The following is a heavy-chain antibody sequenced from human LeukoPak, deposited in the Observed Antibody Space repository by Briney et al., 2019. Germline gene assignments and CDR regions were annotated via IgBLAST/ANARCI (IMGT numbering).Heavy chain of an antibody. CDR2: INHSVST. J-gene: IGHJ4*02. V-gene: IGHV4-34*01. CDR3: ARASGLLWFGELLSEWYFDY. CDR1: GGSFSGYY. D-gene: IGHD3-10*01. Sequence: PSETLSLTCAVYGGSFSGYYWSSIRQPPGKGLEWIGEINHSVSTNYNPSLKSRVTISVDTSKNQFSLKLSSVTAADTAVYYCARASGLLWFGELLSEWYFDYWGQGTLVTVSS.